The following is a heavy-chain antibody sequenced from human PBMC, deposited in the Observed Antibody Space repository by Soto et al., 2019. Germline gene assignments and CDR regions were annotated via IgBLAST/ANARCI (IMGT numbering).Heavy chain of an antibody. CDR2: INHSGST. CDR3: ARGSNRGVSPFDY. Sequence: SETLSLTCAVYGGFFSGYYWSWIRQPPGKGLEWIGEINHSGSTNYNPSLKSRVTISVDTSKNQFSLKLSSVTAADTAVYYCARGSNRGVSPFDYWGQGTLVTVSS. J-gene: IGHJ4*02. D-gene: IGHD2-21*01. CDR1: GGFFSGYY. V-gene: IGHV4-34*01.